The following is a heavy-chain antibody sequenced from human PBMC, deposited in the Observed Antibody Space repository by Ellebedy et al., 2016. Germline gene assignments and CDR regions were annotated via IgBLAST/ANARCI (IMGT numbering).Heavy chain of an antibody. CDR1: GYSFTSYW. V-gene: IGHV5-51*01. J-gene: IGHJ4*02. Sequence: KVSXKGSGYSFTSYWIGWVRQMPGKGLEWMGIIYPGDSDTRYSPSFQGQVTISADKSISTAYLQWSSLKASDTAMYYCARLFTMVRGVIHYFDYWGQGTLVTVSS. CDR2: IYPGDSDT. D-gene: IGHD3-10*01. CDR3: ARLFTMVRGVIHYFDY.